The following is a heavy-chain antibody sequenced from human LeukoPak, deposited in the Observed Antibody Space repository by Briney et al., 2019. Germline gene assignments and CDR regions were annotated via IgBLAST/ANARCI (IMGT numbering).Heavy chain of an antibody. Sequence: GASVKVSCKASGYNLTPYGVSWMRQAPGQGLEWMGWISAYNGNTNYAQKFQGRVTMTTDRSTNTAYMELRSLRSDDTAVYYCARDRSRGPTDFDYWGQGTLVTVSS. D-gene: IGHD4-11*01. V-gene: IGHV1-18*01. CDR2: ISAYNGNT. CDR1: GYNLTPYG. CDR3: ARDRSRGPTDFDY. J-gene: IGHJ4*02.